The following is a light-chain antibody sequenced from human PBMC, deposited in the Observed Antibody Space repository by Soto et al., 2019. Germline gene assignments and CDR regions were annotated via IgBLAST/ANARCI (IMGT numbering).Light chain of an antibody. CDR2: EVT. CDR1: RSDVGTYAL. Sequence: QSALTQSASVSGSPGQSISISCTGTRSDVGTYALVSWFQQHPGRAPKLIIFEVTRRPSGVSDRFSGSKSGDTASLTISGLHSEDEAHYYCSSCVPDNVLVLFGGGTKLTVL. V-gene: IGLV2-23*02. CDR3: SSCVPDNVLVL. J-gene: IGLJ3*02.